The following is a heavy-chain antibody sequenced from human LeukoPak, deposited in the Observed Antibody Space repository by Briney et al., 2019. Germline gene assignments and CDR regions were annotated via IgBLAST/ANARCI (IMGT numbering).Heavy chain of an antibody. CDR3: AREAFSSSFRGFYMDV. D-gene: IGHD2-2*01. J-gene: IGHJ6*03. Sequence: SVKVSCKTSEGTFSSYSFNWVRQAPGQGLEWMGGVVPMFGTANYAQKLQGRVTITADKSTGTIYMELSSLRSEDTAIYYCAREAFSSSFRGFYMDVWGKGTTVTVSS. CDR1: EGTFSSYS. CDR2: VVPMFGTA. V-gene: IGHV1-69*06.